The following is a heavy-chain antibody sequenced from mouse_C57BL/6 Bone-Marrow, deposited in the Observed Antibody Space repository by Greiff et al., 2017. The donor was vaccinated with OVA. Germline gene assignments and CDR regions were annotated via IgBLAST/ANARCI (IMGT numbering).Heavy chain of an antibody. Sequence: VQLQQSGPGLVKPSQSLSLTCSVTGYSITSGYYWHWIRQFPGNKLAWMGYISYDGSNNYNPSLKNRISITRDTSKNQFFLKLNSVTTEDTATYYCARENYSNSAWFAYWGQGTLVTVSA. CDR3: ARENYSNSAWFAY. CDR2: ISYDGSN. CDR1: GYSITSGYY. V-gene: IGHV3-6*01. J-gene: IGHJ3*01. D-gene: IGHD2-5*01.